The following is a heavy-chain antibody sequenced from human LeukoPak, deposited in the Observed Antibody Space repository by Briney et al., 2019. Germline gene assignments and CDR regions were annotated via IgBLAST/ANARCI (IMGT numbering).Heavy chain of an antibody. CDR1: GYTFTSYG. V-gene: IGHV1-18*01. Sequence: ASVKVSCKASGYTFTSYGISWVRQAPGQGLEWMGWISAYNGNTNSAQKLQGRVTMTTDTSTSTAYMELRSLRSDDTAVYYCARNYYDSSGSTFDYWGQGTLVTVSS. D-gene: IGHD3-22*01. CDR3: ARNYYDSSGSTFDY. J-gene: IGHJ4*02. CDR2: ISAYNGNT.